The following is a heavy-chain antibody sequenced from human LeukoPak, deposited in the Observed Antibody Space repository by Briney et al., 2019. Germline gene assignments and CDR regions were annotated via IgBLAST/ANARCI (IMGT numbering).Heavy chain of an antibody. V-gene: IGHV4-59*01. CDR2: IYYSGST. CDR1: GGSISSYY. D-gene: IGHD3-3*01. CDR3: ARAVYDFWSGYFDY. Sequence: SETLSLTCTVSGGSISSYYWSWIRQPPGKGLEWIGYIYYSGSTNYNPSLKSRVTISVDTSKNQFSLKLSSVTAADTAVYYCARAVYDFWSGYFDYWGQGTLVTVSS. J-gene: IGHJ4*02.